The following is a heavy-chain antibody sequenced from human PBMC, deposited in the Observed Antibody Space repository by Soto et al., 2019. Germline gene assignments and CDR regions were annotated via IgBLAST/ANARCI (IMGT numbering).Heavy chain of an antibody. CDR3: ARLWDYYDSSGAIDY. D-gene: IGHD3-22*01. V-gene: IGHV5-51*01. CDR1: GYSFTSYW. J-gene: IGHJ4*02. CDR2: IYPGDSDT. Sequence: GESLKISCXGSGYSFTSYWIGWVRQMPGKGLEWMGIIYPGDSDTRYSPSFQGQVTISADKSISTAYLQWSSLKASDTAMYYCARLWDYYDSSGAIDYWGQGTLVTVSS.